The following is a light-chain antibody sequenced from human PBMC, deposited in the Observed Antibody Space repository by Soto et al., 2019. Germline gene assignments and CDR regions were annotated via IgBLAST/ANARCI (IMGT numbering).Light chain of an antibody. CDR1: QSVTSNY. CDR3: QQYGTSPAT. CDR2: GAS. J-gene: IGKJ1*01. Sequence: EIVLTQSPGTLSLSPGERATLSCRASQSVTSNYLACYRQKPGQAPRLLFFGASIRATGIPDRFSGSGSGTDFTLTINRLEPEDFAVYYCQQYGTSPATFGQGTKVDIK. V-gene: IGKV3-20*01.